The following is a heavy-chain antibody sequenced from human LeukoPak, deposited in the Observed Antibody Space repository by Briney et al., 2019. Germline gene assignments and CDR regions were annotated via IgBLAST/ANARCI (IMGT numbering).Heavy chain of an antibody. V-gene: IGHV1-46*01. CDR2: INPTGGTA. CDR1: GYTFTDFY. CDR3: ARDLLGGPFDY. J-gene: IGHJ4*02. Sequence: GASVKVSCKASGYTFTDFYMHWVRQAPGQGLEWMGIINPTGGTANYAQKFRGRVTMTRDTSTNTVYMELSSLRSEDTAVYYCARDLLGGPFDYWGQGTLVTVSS. D-gene: IGHD1-26*01.